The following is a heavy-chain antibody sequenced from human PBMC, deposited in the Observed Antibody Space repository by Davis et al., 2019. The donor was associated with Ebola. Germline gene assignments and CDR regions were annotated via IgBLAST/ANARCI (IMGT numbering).Heavy chain of an antibody. Sequence: PAGSLTLSCAASAFTFSSYAMHWVRQAPGKGLEWVAVISYDGSNKYYADSVKGRFTISRDNAKNSLYLQMNSLRAEDTAVYYCARRGYSALDWGQGTLVTVSS. CDR3: ARRGYSALD. J-gene: IGHJ4*02. D-gene: IGHD5-12*01. CDR1: AFTFSSYA. V-gene: IGHV3-30*04. CDR2: ISYDGSNK.